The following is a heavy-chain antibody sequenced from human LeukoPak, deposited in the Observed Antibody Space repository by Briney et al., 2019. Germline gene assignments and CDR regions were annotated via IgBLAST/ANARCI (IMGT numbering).Heavy chain of an antibody. Sequence: GGSLRLSCAASGFTFSSYWMHWVRQPPGKGLVWVSRISSDGSSTTYADSVKGRFTVSRDNAKNTLYLQMNSLKTEDTAVYYCTRIFQWELLGTGYYFDYWGQGTLVTVSS. V-gene: IGHV3-74*01. CDR2: ISSDGSST. CDR1: GFTFSSYW. J-gene: IGHJ4*02. D-gene: IGHD1-26*01. CDR3: TRIFQWELLGTGYYFDY.